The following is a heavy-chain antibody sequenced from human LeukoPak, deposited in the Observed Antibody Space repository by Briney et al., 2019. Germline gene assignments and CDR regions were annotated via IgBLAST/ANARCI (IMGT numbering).Heavy chain of an antibody. CDR3: ALEYSSSSPKTTDY. Sequence: ASVKVSCKASGGTFSSYAISWVRQAPGQGLEWMGGIIPIFGTANYAQKFQGRVTITADESTSTAYMELSSLRSEDTAVYYCALEYSSSSPKTTDYWGQGTLVTASS. J-gene: IGHJ4*02. V-gene: IGHV1-69*01. CDR2: IIPIFGTA. CDR1: GGTFSSYA. D-gene: IGHD6-6*01.